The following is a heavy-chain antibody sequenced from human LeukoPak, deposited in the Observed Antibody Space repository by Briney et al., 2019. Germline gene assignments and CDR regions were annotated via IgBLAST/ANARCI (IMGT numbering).Heavy chain of an antibody. CDR2: ISYDGSNK. D-gene: IGHD3-22*01. CDR3: ARDPTGDSSGWNLNWFDP. J-gene: IGHJ5*02. CDR1: GFTFSSYA. Sequence: GRSLRLSCAASGFTFSSYAMHWVRQAPGKGLEWVAVISYDGSNKYYADSVKGRFTISRDNSKNTLYLQMNNLRAEDTAVYYCARDPTGDSSGWNLNWFDPWGQGTLVTVSS. V-gene: IGHV3-30-3*01.